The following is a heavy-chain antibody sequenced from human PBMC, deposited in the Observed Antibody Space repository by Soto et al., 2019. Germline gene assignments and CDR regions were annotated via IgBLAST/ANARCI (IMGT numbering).Heavy chain of an antibody. CDR2: IDPSDSYT. CDR3: ARHCSSTSCYSFYYYYGMDV. V-gene: IGHV5-10-1*01. J-gene: IGHJ6*02. CDR1: GYSFTSYW. D-gene: IGHD2-2*01. Sequence: GESLKISCKGSGYSFTSYWIGWVRQMPGKGLEWMGRIDPSDSYTNYSPSFQGHVTISADKSISTAYLQWSSLKASDTAMYYCARHCSSTSCYSFYYYYGMDVWGQGTTVTVSS.